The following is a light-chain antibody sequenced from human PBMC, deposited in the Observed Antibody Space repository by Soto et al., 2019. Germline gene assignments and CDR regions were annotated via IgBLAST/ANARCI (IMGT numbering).Light chain of an antibody. V-gene: IGLV1-40*01. Sequence: QSVLTQPPSVSGAPGQRVTISCTGSSSDIGAGYDVQWYQQLPGTAPKLLIHDNNDRPSGVPDRFSGSKSGTSASLAITGLQAEDEADYYCQSYDSRLSAVVFGGGTKPTVL. J-gene: IGLJ2*01. CDR3: QSYDSRLSAVV. CDR2: DNN. CDR1: SSDIGAGYD.